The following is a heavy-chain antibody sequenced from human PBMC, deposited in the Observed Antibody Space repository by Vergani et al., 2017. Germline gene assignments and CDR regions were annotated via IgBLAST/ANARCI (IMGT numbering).Heavy chain of an antibody. CDR1: GGSITSSSYY. V-gene: IGHV4-39*01. J-gene: IGHJ4*02. Sequence: QLHLQESGPGLVKPSEILSLTCTVSGGSITSSSYYWGWIRQPPGKGLEWIGNIYHSGGAYYNPSLKGRVTISVDTSKNQFSLEVTSVTAAYTAIYFCARTESFILRYFHWALWGQGTLVTVSS. CDR2: IYHSGGA. CDR3: ARTESFILRYFHWAL. D-gene: IGHD3-9*01.